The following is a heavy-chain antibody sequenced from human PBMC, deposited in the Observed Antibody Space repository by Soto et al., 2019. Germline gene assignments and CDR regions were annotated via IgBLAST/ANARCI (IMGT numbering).Heavy chain of an antibody. J-gene: IGHJ5*02. V-gene: IGHV1-69*08. CDR3: ARDGDYYGSGKEGDWFDP. CDR1: GGTFSSYT. D-gene: IGHD3-10*01. CDR2: IIPILGIA. Sequence: QVQLVQSGAEVKKPGSSVKVSCKASGGTFSSYTISWVRQAPGQGLEWMGRIIPILGIANYAQKFQGRVTITTDKSTNTVYMELSSRRSEDTAVYYCARDGDYYGSGKEGDWFDPWGQGTLVTVSS.